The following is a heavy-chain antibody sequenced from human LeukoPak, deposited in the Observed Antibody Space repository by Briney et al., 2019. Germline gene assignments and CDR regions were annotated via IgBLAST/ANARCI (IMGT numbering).Heavy chain of an antibody. Sequence: PGGSLRLSCAASGFTVNSNYMSWVRQAPGKGLEWVSVIYSGGSTYYADSVKGRFTISRDNSKNTLYLQMNSLRAEDTAVYYCARDYYDSSGYYMPFDYWGQGTLVTVSS. D-gene: IGHD3-22*01. J-gene: IGHJ4*02. V-gene: IGHV3-53*01. CDR3: ARDYYDSSGYYMPFDY. CDR1: GFTVNSNY. CDR2: IYSGGST.